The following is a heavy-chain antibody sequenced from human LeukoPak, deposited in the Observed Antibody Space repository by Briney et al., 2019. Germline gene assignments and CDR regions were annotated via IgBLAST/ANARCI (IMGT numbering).Heavy chain of an antibody. J-gene: IGHJ4*02. Sequence: ASVKVSCKASGYTFTGYYMHWVRQAPGQGLEWMGWINPNSGGTNYAQKFQGRVTMTRDTSISTAYMELSRLRSDDTAVYYCAGLLDYGDYFDYWGQGTLVTVSS. CDR2: INPNSGGT. D-gene: IGHD4-17*01. CDR3: AGLLDYGDYFDY. CDR1: GYTFTGYY. V-gene: IGHV1-2*02.